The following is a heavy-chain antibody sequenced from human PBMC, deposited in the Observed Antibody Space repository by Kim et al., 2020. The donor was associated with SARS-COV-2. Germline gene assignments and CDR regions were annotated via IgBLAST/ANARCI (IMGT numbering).Heavy chain of an antibody. V-gene: IGHV3-23*01. Sequence: YADSVKGRFTISRDNPTNTLYLQMNSLRAGDTAVYYCAKGGIVVVSYFDYWGQGTLVTVSS. D-gene: IGHD3-22*01. CDR3: AKGGIVVVSYFDY. J-gene: IGHJ4*02.